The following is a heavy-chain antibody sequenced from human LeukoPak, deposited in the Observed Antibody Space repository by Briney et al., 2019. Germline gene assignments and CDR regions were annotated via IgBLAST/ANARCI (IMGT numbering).Heavy chain of an antibody. CDR2: IHYSGST. J-gene: IGHJ4*02. V-gene: IGHV4-59*12. CDR1: GGSISSYY. D-gene: IGHD5-12*01. Sequence: SETLSLTCTVSGGSISSYYWSWIRQPPGKGLEWIGYIHYSGSTNYNPSLKSRVTISVDTSKNQFSLKLSSVTAADTAVYYCARDGVATRGTIPGNYFDYWGQGTLVTVSS. CDR3: ARDGVATRGTIPGNYFDY.